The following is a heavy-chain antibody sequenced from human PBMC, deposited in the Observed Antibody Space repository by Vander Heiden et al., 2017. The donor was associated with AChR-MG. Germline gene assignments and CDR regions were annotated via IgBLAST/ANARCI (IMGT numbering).Heavy chain of an antibody. J-gene: IGHJ4*02. V-gene: IGHV3-23*01. CDR1: GFTFSSYA. CDR3: AKDRDGTGTTYDS. Sequence: EVQLLESGGGLVQTGGSLSISCAASGFTFSSYAMSWVRQAPGKGLEWSSAISGSGGSTKYADSVKGRFTISRDNSKNTLYLQMNSLRAEDTAVYYCAKDRDGTGTTYDSWGQGTLVTVSS. D-gene: IGHD1-7*01. CDR2: ISGSGGST.